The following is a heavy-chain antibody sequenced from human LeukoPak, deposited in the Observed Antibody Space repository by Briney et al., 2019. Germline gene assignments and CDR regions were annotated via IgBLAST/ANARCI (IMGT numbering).Heavy chain of an antibody. Sequence: GGSLRLSCAASGFTFSSYSMNWVRQAPGKGLEWVSSISSSSSYIYYADSVKGRFTISRDNSKNTLYLQMNSLRAEDTAVYYCAREMRYYDSSGPVSGAFDIWGQGTMVTVSS. J-gene: IGHJ3*02. CDR2: ISSSSSYI. D-gene: IGHD3-22*01. CDR3: AREMRYYDSSGPVSGAFDI. V-gene: IGHV3-21*01. CDR1: GFTFSSYS.